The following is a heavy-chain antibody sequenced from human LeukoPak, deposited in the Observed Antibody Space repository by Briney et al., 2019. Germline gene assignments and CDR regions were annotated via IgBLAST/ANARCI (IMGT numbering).Heavy chain of an antibody. CDR2: INPSGDTT. Sequence: ASVKVSCKASGYTFSSYYMHWVRQAPGQGLEWMGIINPSGDTTSYAQKFQDRVTMTRDTSTSTVYMELSSLRSEDTAVYYCARSTDGDAFDIWGQGTMVTVSS. CDR3: ARSTDGDAFDI. D-gene: IGHD4-17*01. CDR1: GYTFSSYY. V-gene: IGHV1-46*01. J-gene: IGHJ3*02.